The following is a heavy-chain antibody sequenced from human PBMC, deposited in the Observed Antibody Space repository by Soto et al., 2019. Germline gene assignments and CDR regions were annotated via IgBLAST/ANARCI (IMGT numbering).Heavy chain of an antibody. D-gene: IGHD1-7*01. CDR3: ARRGTRGESPGDYFYAMDV. V-gene: IGHV3-48*02. Sequence: GGSLRLSCAASGFTFSRHSMNWVRQAPGKGLEWISYISGSSSTVYYSNSVQGRFTISRDNAKNSLYLQMSYLRDEDTAMYYCARRGTRGESPGDYFYAMDVWGQGTTVTVSS. CDR2: ISGSSSTV. J-gene: IGHJ6*02. CDR1: GFTFSRHS.